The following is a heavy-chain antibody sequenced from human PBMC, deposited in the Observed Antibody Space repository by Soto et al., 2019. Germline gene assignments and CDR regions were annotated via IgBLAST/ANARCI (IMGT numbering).Heavy chain of an antibody. J-gene: IGHJ6*02. CDR1: GFTVSTYY. V-gene: IGHV3-66*01. CDR2: IFYGGST. D-gene: IGHD2-21*01. CDR3: ATTVMGVTFYYCYYGMDV. Sequence: EVQLVESGGGLVQPGGSLRLSCAASGFTVSTYYMTWVRLAPGKGLEWVSVIFYGGSTYYADSVKGRFTISRDNSKNTLYLQMNSLRAEDTAVYYCATTVMGVTFYYCYYGMDVWGQGTTVTVSS.